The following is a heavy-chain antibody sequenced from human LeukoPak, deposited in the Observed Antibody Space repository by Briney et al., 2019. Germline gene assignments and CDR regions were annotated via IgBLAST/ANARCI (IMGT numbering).Heavy chain of an antibody. J-gene: IGHJ4*02. CDR1: GSTFSDYI. CDR2: ISGSGGST. CDR3: AKDPSSGWYFFDY. V-gene: IGHV3-23*01. Sequence: PGGSLRLSCAASGSTFSDYIMNSVRQAPGKGLEWVSAISGSGGSTYYADSVKGRFTISRDNSKNTLYLQMNSLRAEDTAVYYCAKDPSSGWYFFDYWGQGTLVTVSS. D-gene: IGHD6-19*01.